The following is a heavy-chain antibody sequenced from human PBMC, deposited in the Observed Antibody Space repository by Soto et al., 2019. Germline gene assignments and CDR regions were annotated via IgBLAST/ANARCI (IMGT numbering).Heavy chain of an antibody. CDR1: GFTFSSYA. Sequence: EVQLLESGGGLVQTGGSLRLSCAASGFTFSSYAMSWVRQAPGKGLEWVSAISGSGGSTYYADSVKGRFTISRDNSKNTLYLQMNSLRAEDTAVYYCAKDLQSLTYYDILTGYYIRFDPWGQGTLVTVSS. CDR2: ISGSGGST. D-gene: IGHD3-9*01. J-gene: IGHJ5*02. CDR3: AKDLQSLTYYDILTGYYIRFDP. V-gene: IGHV3-23*01.